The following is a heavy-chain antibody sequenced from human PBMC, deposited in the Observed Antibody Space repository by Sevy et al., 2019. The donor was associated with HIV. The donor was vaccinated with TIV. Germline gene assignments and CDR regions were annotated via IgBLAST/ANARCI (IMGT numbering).Heavy chain of an antibody. D-gene: IGHD3-10*01. J-gene: IGHJ4*02. CDR2: IRSKPYGGTT. Sequence: GGSLRLSCTTSGFTFGDYPMGWSRQAPGKGLEWVGFIRSKPYGGTTDYAATVKGRFIISRDDSRSIAYLQMNSLKTDDTAVYYCTRDPLGQLPDYWGQGTLVTVSS. CDR3: TRDPLGQLPDY. CDR1: GFTFGDYP. V-gene: IGHV3-49*03.